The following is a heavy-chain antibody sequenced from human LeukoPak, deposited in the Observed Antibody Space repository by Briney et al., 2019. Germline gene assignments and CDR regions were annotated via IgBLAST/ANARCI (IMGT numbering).Heavy chain of an antibody. D-gene: IGHD6-6*01. Sequence: PGGSLRLSCAASGFTFSTYAMNWVRQAPGKGLEWVSVVSGGGATTNYADSVKGRFTISRDNSKNILYLQMNSLRAEDTAVYYCAKAFREFGSSSFSSFDIWGQGTLVTVSS. V-gene: IGHV3-23*01. J-gene: IGHJ3*02. CDR3: AKAFREFGSSSFSSFDI. CDR2: VSGGGATT. CDR1: GFTFSTYA.